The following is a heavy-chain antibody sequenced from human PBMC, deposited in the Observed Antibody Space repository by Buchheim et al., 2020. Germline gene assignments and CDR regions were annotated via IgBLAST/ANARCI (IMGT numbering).Heavy chain of an antibody. J-gene: IGHJ5*02. V-gene: IGHV3-23*01. D-gene: IGHD1-1*01. CDR3: AKGSGNNNWYVWFDP. CDR1: GFTFSNYA. Sequence: EVQLLESGGGLVQPGGSLRLSCAASGFTFSNYAMNWVRQAPGKGLEWVSAIGYSGDSTYYADSVKGRFTIYRDNSKNTLFLQMNSLRAEDTAVYYCAKGSGNNNWYVWFDPWGQGTL. CDR2: IGYSGDST.